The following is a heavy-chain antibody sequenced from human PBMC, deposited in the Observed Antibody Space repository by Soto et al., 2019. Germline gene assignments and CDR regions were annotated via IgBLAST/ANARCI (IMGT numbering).Heavy chain of an antibody. CDR2: ISDDGSTA. J-gene: IGHJ4*02. CDR1: GFTFSAYW. Sequence: GGSLRLSCAVSGFTFSAYWMHWVRQVPGKGLTWVSRISDDGSTATYADSVKGRFVISRDNAKNSLYLEMNTLRVDDSGLYYCARGPRVSSTGTGAHWGRGTLVTV. CDR3: ARGPRVSSTGTGAH. V-gene: IGHV3-74*01. D-gene: IGHD1-1*01.